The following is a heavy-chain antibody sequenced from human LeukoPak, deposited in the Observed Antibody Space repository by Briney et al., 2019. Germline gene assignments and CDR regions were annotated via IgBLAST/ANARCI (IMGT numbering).Heavy chain of an antibody. V-gene: IGHV4-59*01. J-gene: IGHJ4*02. CDR1: GGSISSYY. D-gene: IGHD4-17*01. Sequence: PSETLSLTCTVSGGSISSYYWSWIRQPPGKGLEWIGYIYYSGSTNYNPSPKTRVTISVDTSKNQFSLKLSSVTAADTAVYYCARVSGRDYGDYALDYWGQGTLVTVSS. CDR3: ARVSGRDYGDYALDY. CDR2: IYYSGST.